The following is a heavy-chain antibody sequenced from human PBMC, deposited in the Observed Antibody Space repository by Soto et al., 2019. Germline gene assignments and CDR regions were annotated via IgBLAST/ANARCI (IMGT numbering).Heavy chain of an antibody. CDR2: IYHSGSA. J-gene: IGHJ4*02. CDR3: SRYIAASGTYYFDY. D-gene: IGHD6-13*01. CDR1: GGSISSSYW. Sequence: SETLSLTCAVSGGSISSSYWWSWVRQPPGKGLEWIGEIYHSGSANYNPSLKSRVTISVDNSKNQFSLKLSSVTAADTAVYYCSRYIAASGTYYFDYWGQGTLVTVSS. V-gene: IGHV4-4*02.